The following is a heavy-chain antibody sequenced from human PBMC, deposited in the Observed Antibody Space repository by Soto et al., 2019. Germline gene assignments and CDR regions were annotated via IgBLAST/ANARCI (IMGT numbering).Heavy chain of an antibody. D-gene: IGHD3-10*01. V-gene: IGHV3-9*01. Sequence: GGSLRLSCAASGFTFGSYAMHWVRQAPGKGLEWVSVISWDSNTIGYADSVKGRFTISRDSAKKTVYLQMNSLRPEDTALYYSAKALPPGSYYKPLHYWGQGTLVTVSS. CDR1: GFTFGSYA. J-gene: IGHJ4*02. CDR2: ISWDSNTI. CDR3: AKALPPGSYYKPLHY.